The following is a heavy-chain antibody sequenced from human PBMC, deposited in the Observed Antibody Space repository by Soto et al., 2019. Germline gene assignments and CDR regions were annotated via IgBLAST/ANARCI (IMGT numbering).Heavy chain of an antibody. CDR3: ARGAPAFDS. V-gene: IGHV1-18*01. CDR1: GYTFTNFG. D-gene: IGHD2-2*01. Sequence: QVQLVQSGAEVKKPGASVKVSCKASGYTFTNFGISWVRQAPGQGLEWMGWISAYNGNTNYAQKFQGRVTMTTDSSTTTAYMEVRSLRFDDAAVYYCARGAPAFDSWGQGTLVTVSS. J-gene: IGHJ5*01. CDR2: ISAYNGNT.